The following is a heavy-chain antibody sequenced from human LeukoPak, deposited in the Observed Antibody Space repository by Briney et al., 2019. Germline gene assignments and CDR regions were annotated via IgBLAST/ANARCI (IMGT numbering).Heavy chain of an antibody. Sequence: GGSLRLSCAASGFTFSDYYMSWIRQAPGKGLEWVSAISGSGGSTFNADSVKGRFTISRDNSKNTLFLQMNSLRAEDTAIYYCAKDHPSGYYFDYWGQGTLVTVSS. CDR3: AKDHPSGYYFDY. D-gene: IGHD1-14*01. J-gene: IGHJ4*02. CDR1: GFTFSDYY. V-gene: IGHV3-23*01. CDR2: ISGSGGST.